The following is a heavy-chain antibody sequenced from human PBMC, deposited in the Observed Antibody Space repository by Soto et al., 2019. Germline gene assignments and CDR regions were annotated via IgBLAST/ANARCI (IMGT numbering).Heavy chain of an antibody. Sequence: EVPLLESGGGWVQPGASLRLYCAASGFTFHSYAMSCVRHAPGTGLGWVSASSCSGGSTYYADSVKGRCTISRDNSKNTLYLQMNSLRAEDTAVYYCAKDYSSWEDDFQHWGQGTLVTVSS. CDR3: AKDYSSWEDDFQH. CDR1: GFTFHSYA. CDR2: SSCSGGST. J-gene: IGHJ1*01. V-gene: IGHV3-23*01. D-gene: IGHD6-13*01.